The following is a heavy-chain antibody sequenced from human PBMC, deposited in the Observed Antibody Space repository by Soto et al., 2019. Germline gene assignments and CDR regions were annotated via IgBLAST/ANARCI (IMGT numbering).Heavy chain of an antibody. Sequence: EVQLLESGGGLVQPGGSLRLSCAASGFTFSSYAMSWVRQAPGKGLEWVSAISGSGGSTYYADSVKGRFTISRDNSKNTLYLQMNRRRAEDTAVYYCAKSINYYDSSGYYQGFYYYYGMDVWGQGTTVTVSS. V-gene: IGHV3-23*01. CDR2: ISGSGGST. CDR1: GFTFSSYA. J-gene: IGHJ6*02. CDR3: AKSINYYDSSGYYQGFYYYYGMDV. D-gene: IGHD3-22*01.